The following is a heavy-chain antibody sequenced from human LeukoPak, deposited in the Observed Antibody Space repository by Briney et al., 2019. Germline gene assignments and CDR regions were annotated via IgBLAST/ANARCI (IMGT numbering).Heavy chain of an antibody. CDR1: GGSISSSSYY. CDR2: IYYSGST. D-gene: IGHD3-3*01. Sequence: SETLSLTCTVSGGSISSSSYYWGWIRQPPWKGLERIGSIYYSGSTYYNPSLKSRVTISVDTSKNQFSLKLSSMTAADTAVYYCASRRGDFWSGYLNWFDPWGQGTLVTVSS. V-gene: IGHV4-39*01. CDR3: ASRRGDFWSGYLNWFDP. J-gene: IGHJ5*02.